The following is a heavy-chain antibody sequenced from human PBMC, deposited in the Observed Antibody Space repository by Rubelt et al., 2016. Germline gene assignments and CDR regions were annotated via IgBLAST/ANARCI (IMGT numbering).Heavy chain of an antibody. CDR1: GFTFSSYS. CDR2: ISSSSSTI. Sequence: EVQLVESGGGLVQPGGSLRLSCAASGFTFSSYSMNWVRQAPGKGLAWVSYISSSSSTIYYADSVKGRFTISRDNAKNSLYLQMNSLRAEDTAVYYCAREGKYYYDSSGSPFWGQGTLVTVSS. J-gene: IGHJ4*02. D-gene: IGHD3-22*01. CDR3: AREGKYYYDSSGSPF. V-gene: IGHV3-48*04.